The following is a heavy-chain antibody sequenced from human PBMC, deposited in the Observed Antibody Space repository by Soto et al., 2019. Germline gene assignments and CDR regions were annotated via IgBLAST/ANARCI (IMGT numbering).Heavy chain of an antibody. CDR3: ARDDCSGGSCYYFDY. D-gene: IGHD2-15*01. Sequence: QVQLVQSGAEVKKTGASVKVSCKASGYTFTSYAMHWVRQAPGQRLEWMGWINAGNGNTKYSQKFQGRVTITRDTSASTAYMELSSLRSEDTAVYYCARDDCSGGSCYYFDYWGQGTLVTVSS. J-gene: IGHJ4*02. CDR2: INAGNGNT. V-gene: IGHV1-3*01. CDR1: GYTFTSYA.